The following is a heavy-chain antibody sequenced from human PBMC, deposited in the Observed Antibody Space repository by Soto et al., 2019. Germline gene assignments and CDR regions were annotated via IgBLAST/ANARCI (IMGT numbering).Heavy chain of an antibody. CDR1: GFTFSNYI. J-gene: IGHJ4*02. V-gene: IGHV3-21*01. CDR2: ISGDSGDI. Sequence: PGGSLRLSCAASGFTFSNYIMNWVRQAPGKGLEWVSSISGDSGDIYYADSVKGRFTISRDNAKNSLHLLMNSLRVEDTAVFYCAGSRYYYASSGYSYNFDSWGQGTLVTVSS. CDR3: AGSRYYYASSGYSYNFDS. D-gene: IGHD3-22*01.